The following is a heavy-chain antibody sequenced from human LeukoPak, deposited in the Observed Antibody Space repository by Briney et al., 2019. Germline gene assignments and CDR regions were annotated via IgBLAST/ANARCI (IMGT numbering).Heavy chain of an antibody. CDR2: ISQDGSDT. V-gene: IGHV3-74*01. CDR3: ARYHTGGF. J-gene: IGHJ4*02. Sequence: PGGSLRLSCEASGFTFSNYWIHWVRQAPGKGLELVSRISQDGSDTVYADSVKGRRTVSRDNAKNTVFLQLSSLKAEDTAVYYCARYHTGGFWGQGRLVTVSS. CDR1: GFTFSNYW. D-gene: IGHD1-14*01.